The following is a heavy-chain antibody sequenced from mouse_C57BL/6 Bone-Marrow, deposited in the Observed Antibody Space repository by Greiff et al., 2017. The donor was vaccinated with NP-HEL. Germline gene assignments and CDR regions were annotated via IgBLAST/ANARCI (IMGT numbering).Heavy chain of an antibody. J-gene: IGHJ1*03. D-gene: IGHD1-1*01. V-gene: IGHV5-6*01. CDR1: GFTFSSYG. CDR3: ARPNYGSYWYFDV. Sequence: EVKLMESGGDLVKPGGSLKLSCAASGFTFSSYGMSWVRQTPDKRLEWVATISSGGSYTYYPDSVQGRFTISRDNAKNTLYLQMSMLKSEETAMYYCARPNYGSYWYFDVWGTGTTVTVSS. CDR2: ISSGGSYT.